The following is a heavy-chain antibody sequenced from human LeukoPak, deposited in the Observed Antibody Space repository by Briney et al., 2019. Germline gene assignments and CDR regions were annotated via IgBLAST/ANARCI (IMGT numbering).Heavy chain of an antibody. D-gene: IGHD2-2*01. Sequence: PSQTLSLTCTVSGGSISSGGYYWSWIRQHPGKGLEWIGYIYYSGSTYYNPSLESRVTISVDTSKNQFSLKLSSVTAADTAVYYCARVEWNCSSTSCYYYYYYYMDVWGKGTTVTVSS. J-gene: IGHJ6*03. V-gene: IGHV4-31*03. CDR1: GGSISSGGYY. CDR2: IYYSGST. CDR3: ARVEWNCSSTSCYYYYYYYMDV.